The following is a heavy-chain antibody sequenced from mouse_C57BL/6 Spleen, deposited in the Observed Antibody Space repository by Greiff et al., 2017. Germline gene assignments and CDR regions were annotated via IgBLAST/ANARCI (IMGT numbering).Heavy chain of an antibody. CDR2: IHPISGST. CDR1: GYPFTSYW. J-gene: IGHJ1*03. Sequence: QVQLKQSGAELVKPGASVKLSCKASGYPFTSYWMHWVKPRPGQGLEWIGMIHPISGSTNYNEKFKSKATLTVDKSSSTAYMQLSSLTSEDSAVYYCAHDGYFDVWGTGTTVTVSS. D-gene: IGHD2-12*01. V-gene: IGHV1-64*01. CDR3: AHDGYFDV.